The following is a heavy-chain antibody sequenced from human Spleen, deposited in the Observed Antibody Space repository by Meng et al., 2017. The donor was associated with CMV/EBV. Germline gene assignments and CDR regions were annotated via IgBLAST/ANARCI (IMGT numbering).Heavy chain of an antibody. J-gene: IGHJ4*02. CDR1: GYTFTSYY. V-gene: IGHV1-46*01. CDR3: ARDLEGDDCSSTSCYDY. Sequence: ASVKVSCKASGYTFTSYYMHWVRQAPGLGLEWMGIINPSGGSTSYAQKFQGRVTMTRDTSTSTVYMELSSLRSEDTAVYYCARDLEGDDCSSTSCYDYWGQGTLVTVSS. CDR2: INPSGGST. D-gene: IGHD2-2*01.